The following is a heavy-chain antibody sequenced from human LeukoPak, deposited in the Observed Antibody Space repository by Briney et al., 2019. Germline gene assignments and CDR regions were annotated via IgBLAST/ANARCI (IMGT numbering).Heavy chain of an antibody. Sequence: GGSLRLSCAASGFSFSTYGMHWVRQAPGKGLEWVAVISYDGSNKYYADSVRGRFAISRDNSKKTVYLQMNSLRAEDTAVYYCAKAEGSFDYWGQGTLVTVSS. CDR3: AKAEGSFDY. J-gene: IGHJ4*02. V-gene: IGHV3-30*18. CDR1: GFSFSTYG. CDR2: ISYDGSNK. D-gene: IGHD1-26*01.